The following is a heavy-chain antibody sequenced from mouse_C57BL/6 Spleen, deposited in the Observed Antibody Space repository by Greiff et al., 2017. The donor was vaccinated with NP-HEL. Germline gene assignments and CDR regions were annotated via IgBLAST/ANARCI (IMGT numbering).Heavy chain of an antibody. CDR2: ISYDGSN. CDR1: GYSITSGYY. D-gene: IGHD4-1*01. CDR3: ARGSNSAWFAY. V-gene: IGHV3-6*01. Sequence: EVKLLESGPGLVKPSQSLSLTCSVTGYSITSGYYWNWIRQFPGNKLEWMGYISYDGSNNYNPSLKNRISITRDTSKNQFFLKLNSVTTEDTATYYCARGSNSAWFAYWGQGTLVTVSA. J-gene: IGHJ3*01.